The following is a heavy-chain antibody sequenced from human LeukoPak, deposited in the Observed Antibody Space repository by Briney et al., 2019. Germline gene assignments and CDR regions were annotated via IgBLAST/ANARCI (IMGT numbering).Heavy chain of an antibody. D-gene: IGHD3-10*01. CDR1: GFTFSDYW. V-gene: IGHV3-74*01. J-gene: IGHJ4*02. Sequence: PGRSLRLSCAASGFTFSDYWMHWVRQAPGKGLVWVSRIDSDGSSTNYADSVKGRFTISRDNAKNSLYLQMNSLRAEDTAVYYCARETGLLWFGELSHFDYWGQGTLVTVSS. CDR3: ARETGLLWFGELSHFDY. CDR2: IDSDGSST.